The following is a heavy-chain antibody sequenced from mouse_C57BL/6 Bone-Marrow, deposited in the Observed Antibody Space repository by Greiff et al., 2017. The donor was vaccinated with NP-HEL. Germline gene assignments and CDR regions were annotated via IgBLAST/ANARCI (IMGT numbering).Heavy chain of an antibody. CDR3: ARRYDEDYFDY. CDR1: GYTFTSYW. D-gene: IGHD2-12*01. V-gene: IGHV1-7*01. Sequence: QVQLKQSGAELAKPGASVKLSCKASGYTFTSYWMHWVKQRPGQGLEWIGYIYPRDGSTKYNEKFKGKATLTADKSSSTAYMQLNSLTSEDSAVYFCARRYDEDYFDYWGQGTTLTVSS. CDR2: IYPRDGST. J-gene: IGHJ2*01.